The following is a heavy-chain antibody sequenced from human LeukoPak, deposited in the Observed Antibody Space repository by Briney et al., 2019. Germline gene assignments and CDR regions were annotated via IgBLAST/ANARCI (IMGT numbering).Heavy chain of an antibody. D-gene: IGHD3-3*01. CDR2: IYYSGSI. V-gene: IGHV4-39*07. CDR1: RGSISSGSYY. Sequence: SETLSLTCTVSRGSISSGSYYWGWIRQPPGTGLEWLGSIYYSGSIYYNPSLKSRVTLSVDTSKSQFSLKLSSVTAADTAVYYCAREGFLRFLEWFNWFDPWGQGTLVTVSS. J-gene: IGHJ5*02. CDR3: AREGFLRFLEWFNWFDP.